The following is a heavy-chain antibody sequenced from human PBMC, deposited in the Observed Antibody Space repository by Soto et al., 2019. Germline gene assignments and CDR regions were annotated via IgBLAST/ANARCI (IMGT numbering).Heavy chain of an antibody. Sequence: PSETLSLTCTVSGGSISSGGYYWSWIRQHPGKGLEWIGYIYYSGSTYYNPSLKSRVTISVDTSKNQFSLKLSSVTAADTAVYYCASGRSETYQPYFDYWGQGTLVTVSS. CDR3: ASGRSETYQPYFDY. CDR2: IYYSGST. CDR1: GGSISSGGYY. J-gene: IGHJ4*02. V-gene: IGHV4-31*03. D-gene: IGHD2-2*01.